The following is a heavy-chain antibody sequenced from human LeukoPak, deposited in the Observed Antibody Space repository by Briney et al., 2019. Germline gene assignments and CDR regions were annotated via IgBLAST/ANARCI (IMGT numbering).Heavy chain of an antibody. CDR1: GFTFSSYS. D-gene: IGHD6-19*01. J-gene: IGHJ4*02. V-gene: IGHV3-21*01. CDR3: ARDGVAVAGLDY. CDR2: ISSSSSYI. Sequence: GGSLRLSCAASGFTFSSYSMNWVRQAPGKGLEWVSSISSSSSYIYYADSVKGRFTISRDNAKNSLYLQMNSLRAEDTAVYYCARDGVAVAGLDYWGQGTLVTISS.